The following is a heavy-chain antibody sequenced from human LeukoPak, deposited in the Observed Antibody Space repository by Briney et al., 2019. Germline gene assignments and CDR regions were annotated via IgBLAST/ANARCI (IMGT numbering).Heavy chain of an antibody. J-gene: IGHJ5*02. CDR2: IASGSTYT. CDR1: GFSFSAYN. V-gene: IGHV3-21*01. CDR3: ATGGAPGS. Sequence: GGSLRLSCAASGFSFSAYNMNWVRQAPGKGLEWVSSIASGSTYTYYGDSVKGRFSISRDNTKNSLYLQMDSLRVEDTAVYFCATGGAPGSWGQGTQVTVSS. D-gene: IGHD6-25*01.